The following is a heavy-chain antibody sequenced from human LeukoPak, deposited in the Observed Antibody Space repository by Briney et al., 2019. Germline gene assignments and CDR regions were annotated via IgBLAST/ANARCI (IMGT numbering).Heavy chain of an antibody. D-gene: IGHD6-6*01. J-gene: IGHJ4*02. Sequence: ASVKVSCKASGYTFTSYDINWVRQATGQGLEWMGWMNPNSGNTGYAQKFQGRVTITRNTSISTAYMELSSLRSEDTAVYYCARKRIAARILDYWGQGTLVTVSS. CDR1: GYTFTSYD. V-gene: IGHV1-8*03. CDR3: ARKRIAARILDY. CDR2: MNPNSGNT.